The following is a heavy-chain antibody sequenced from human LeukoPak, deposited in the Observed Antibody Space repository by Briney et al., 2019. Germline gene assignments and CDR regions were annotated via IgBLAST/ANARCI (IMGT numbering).Heavy chain of an antibody. V-gene: IGHV1-2*02. Sequence: ASVKVSCKASGYTFTGYYMHWVRQAPGQGLEWMGWINPNSGGTNYAQKFQGRVTMTRDTSISTAYMGLSRLRSDDTAVYYCARAWDYYDSSGNFDYWGQGTLVTVSS. CDR2: INPNSGGT. J-gene: IGHJ4*02. CDR3: ARAWDYYDSSGNFDY. CDR1: GYTFTGYY. D-gene: IGHD3-22*01.